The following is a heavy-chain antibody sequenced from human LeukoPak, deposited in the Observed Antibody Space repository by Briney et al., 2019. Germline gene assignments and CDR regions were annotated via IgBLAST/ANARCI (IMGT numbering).Heavy chain of an antibody. CDR2: IYYSGST. CDR3: ARDRGDYDSSGYYGYFDY. J-gene: IGHJ4*02. D-gene: IGHD3-22*01. Sequence: SETLSLTCTVSGGSINSYYWSWIRQPPGKGLEWMGYIYYSGSTNYNPSLKSRVTISVDTSKNQFSLKLSSVTAADTAVYYCARDRGDYDSSGYYGYFDYWGQGALVTVSS. V-gene: IGHV4-59*01. CDR1: GGSINSYY.